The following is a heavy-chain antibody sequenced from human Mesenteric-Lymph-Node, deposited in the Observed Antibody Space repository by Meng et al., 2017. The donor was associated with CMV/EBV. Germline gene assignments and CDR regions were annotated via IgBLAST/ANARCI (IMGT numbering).Heavy chain of an antibody. CDR3: ARGRWFGELAFDS. Sequence: VSGASLTGDSYHWTWIRQPPGKGLKWIGYISNSGNTQYNPALNSRLTISADTSKNQFSLRLWSVTTADTAVYYCARGRWFGELAFDSWGQGALVTVSS. CDR1: GASLTGDSYH. J-gene: IGHJ4*02. V-gene: IGHV4-61*01. CDR2: ISNSGNT. D-gene: IGHD3-10*01.